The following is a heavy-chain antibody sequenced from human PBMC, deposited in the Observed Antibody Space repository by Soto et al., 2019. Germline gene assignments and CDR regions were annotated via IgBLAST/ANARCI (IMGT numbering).Heavy chain of an antibody. CDR1: GYTFTGYY. CDR3: ARSLYSSSSLPLDY. D-gene: IGHD6-6*01. J-gene: IGHJ4*02. CDR2: INPNSGGT. V-gene: IGHV1-2*04. Sequence: ASEKVSCKASGYTFTGYYMHWVRQAPGQGLEWMGWINPNSGGTNYAQKFQGWVTMTRDTSISTAYMELSRLRSDDTAVYYCARSLYSSSSLPLDYWGQGTLVTVSS.